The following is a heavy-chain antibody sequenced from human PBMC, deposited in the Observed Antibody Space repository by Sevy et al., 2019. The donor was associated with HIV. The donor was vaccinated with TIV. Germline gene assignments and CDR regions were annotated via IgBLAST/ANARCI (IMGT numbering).Heavy chain of an antibody. J-gene: IGHJ6*02. CDR3: ARRGDYDFWSGVVNYYYYGIDV. D-gene: IGHD3-3*01. CDR2: IYHSGST. V-gene: IGHV4-4*02. CDR1: GGSISSSNW. Sequence: SETLSITCAVSGGSISSSNWWSWVRQPPGKGLEWIGEIYHSGSTNYNPSLKSRVTISVDKSKNQFSLKLSSVTAADTAVYYCARRGDYDFWSGVVNYYYYGIDVWGQGTTVTVSS.